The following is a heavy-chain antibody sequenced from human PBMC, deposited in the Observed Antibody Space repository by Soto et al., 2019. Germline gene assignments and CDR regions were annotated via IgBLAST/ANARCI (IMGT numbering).Heavy chain of an antibody. J-gene: IGHJ4*02. CDR3: ARDHVGGDYWYYFAY. D-gene: IGHD4-17*01. Sequence: VQLVESGGGVVQPGRSLRLSCAASGFTFSSYGMHWVRQAPGKGLEWVAVIWYDGSNKYYADSVKGRFTISRDNSKNTLYLQMNSLRAEDTAVYYCARDHVGGDYWYYFAYWGQGTLVTVSS. CDR2: IWYDGSNK. V-gene: IGHV3-33*01. CDR1: GFTFSSYG.